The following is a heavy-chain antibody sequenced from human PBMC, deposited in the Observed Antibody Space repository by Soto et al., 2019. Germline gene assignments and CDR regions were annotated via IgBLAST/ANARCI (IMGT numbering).Heavy chain of an antibody. Sequence: QVQLVESGGGVVQPGRSLRLYCAASGFTFSSYGMHWVRQAPGKGLEWVAVIWYDGSRKFYADSVKGRFTISRDNSNLNLQMNSLRVDDTAVYYCARDILDRLKPRETRFFDYWGQGTLVTVSS. CDR2: IWYDGSRK. CDR1: GFTFSSYG. V-gene: IGHV3-33*01. D-gene: IGHD2-15*01. CDR3: ARDILDRLKPRETRFFDY. J-gene: IGHJ4*02.